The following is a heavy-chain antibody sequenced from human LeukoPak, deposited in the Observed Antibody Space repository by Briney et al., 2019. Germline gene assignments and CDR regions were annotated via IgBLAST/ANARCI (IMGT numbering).Heavy chain of an antibody. V-gene: IGHV3-11*01. CDR2: ISSIGITI. Sequence: GGSLRPSCAASEFTFTDYYMTWIPQSPGKALEWFSYISSIGITIYYADSLKGRFTISRDNAKNSLYLQMNSLRAEDTAVYYCASPGEAAPGSVQHWGQGTLVTVSS. J-gene: IGHJ1*01. CDR3: ASPGEAAPGSVQH. D-gene: IGHD6-6*01. CDR1: EFTFTDYY.